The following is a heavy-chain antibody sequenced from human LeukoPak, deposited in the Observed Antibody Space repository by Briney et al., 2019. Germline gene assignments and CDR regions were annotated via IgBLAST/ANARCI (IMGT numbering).Heavy chain of an antibody. CDR2: VNPSGGST. D-gene: IGHD2-21*01. CDR1: GYTFTSYY. Sequence: ASVKVSCKTSGYTFTSYYIHWVRQAPGQGLEWMGIVNPSGGSTRYAQKFQGRVSMTRDTSTSTVYMELSSLRSEDTAVYFYARKIGGGYCFDYWGQGTLVTVSS. CDR3: ARKIGGGYCFDY. V-gene: IGHV1-46*01. J-gene: IGHJ4*02.